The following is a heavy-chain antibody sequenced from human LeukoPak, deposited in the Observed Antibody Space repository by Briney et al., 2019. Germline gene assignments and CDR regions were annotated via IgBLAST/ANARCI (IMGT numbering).Heavy chain of an antibody. J-gene: IGHJ1*01. CDR2: ISWNSGSI. Sequence: GRSLRLSCAASGFTFGDYAMHWVRQAPGKGLEWVSGISWNSGSIGHADSVKGRFTISRDNAKNSLYLQMNSLRAEDMALYYCAKGGIAAAGDLAEYLQHWGQGTLVTVS. CDR1: GFTFGDYA. V-gene: IGHV3-9*03. D-gene: IGHD6-13*01. CDR3: AKGGIAAAGDLAEYLQH.